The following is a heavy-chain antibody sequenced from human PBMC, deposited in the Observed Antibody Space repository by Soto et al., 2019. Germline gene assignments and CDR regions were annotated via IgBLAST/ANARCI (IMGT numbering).Heavy chain of an antibody. Sequence: QVQLQESGPRLVKPSETVSLTCTVSGGSVSSDTHYWSWIRLPPGKRLEWMGFIYSSGSTNYNTSLKSRVTMSVDTSNNQFSLKLRSVIVADTAVYHCARFVRSCSGTTCYTRADVWGQGTTVSVSS. CDR1: GGSVSSDTHY. CDR3: ARFVRSCSGTTCYTRADV. V-gene: IGHV4-61*01. D-gene: IGHD2-2*02. J-gene: IGHJ6*02. CDR2: IYSSGST.